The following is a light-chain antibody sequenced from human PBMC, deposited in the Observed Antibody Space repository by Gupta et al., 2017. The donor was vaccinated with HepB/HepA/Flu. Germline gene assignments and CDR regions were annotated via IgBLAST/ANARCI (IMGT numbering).Light chain of an antibody. CDR3: QSSDSSGNYVV. V-gene: IGLV3-25*03. CDR2: KDR. Sequence: SYELTQPPSVSVPPGQTARITCSGDALPKQYAYWYHQRPGQAPILVIFKDRERPSGIPERFSGSSSGTLVTLTISGVQAEDEADYYCQSSDSSGNYVVFGGGTRLTV. CDR1: ALPKQY. J-gene: IGLJ3*02.